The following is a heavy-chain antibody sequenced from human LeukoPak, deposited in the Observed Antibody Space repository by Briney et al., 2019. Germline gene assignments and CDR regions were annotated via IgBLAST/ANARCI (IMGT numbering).Heavy chain of an antibody. V-gene: IGHV3-7*01. D-gene: IGHD1-1*01. CDR3: AIWTSGNY. Sequence: GGSLRLSCAASGFTLNRSWMNWVRQAPGKGLEWVANMDPSGSQKRYMDSVKGRFTISKDSPGTSFYLEMRSLRAEDTAIYYCAIWTSGNYWGQGSLVTVSS. J-gene: IGHJ4*02. CDR1: GFTLNRSW. CDR2: MDPSGSQK.